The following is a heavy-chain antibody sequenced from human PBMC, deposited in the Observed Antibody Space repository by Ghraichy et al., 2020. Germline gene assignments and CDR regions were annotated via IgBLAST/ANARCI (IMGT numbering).Heavy chain of an antibody. CDR2: INHSGST. CDR1: GGSFSGYY. D-gene: IGHD5-18*01. CDR3: ARGRGYSYALDY. V-gene: IGHV4-34*01. J-gene: IGHJ4*02. Sequence: GSLRLSCAVYGGSFSGYYWSWIRQPPGKGLEWIGEINHSGSTNYNPSLKSRVTISVDTSKNQFSLKLSSVTAADTAVYYCARGRGYSYALDYWGQGTLVTVSS.